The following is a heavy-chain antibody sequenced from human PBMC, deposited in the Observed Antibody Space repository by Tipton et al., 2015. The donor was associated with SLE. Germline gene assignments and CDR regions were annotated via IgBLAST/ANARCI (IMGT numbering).Heavy chain of an antibody. J-gene: IGHJ2*01. CDR1: GGSISSYY. V-gene: IGHV4-4*07. Sequence: TLSLTCTVSGGSISSYYWSWIRQPAGGGLEWIGRIYTNENTNYNPTLKSRVTMSVDTSKNHFSLKLISVTAADTAVYYCAREFLNPVTTVHYYFDLRGRGTLVTVSS. D-gene: IGHD4-11*01. CDR2: IYTNENT. CDR3: AREFLNPVTTVHYYFDL.